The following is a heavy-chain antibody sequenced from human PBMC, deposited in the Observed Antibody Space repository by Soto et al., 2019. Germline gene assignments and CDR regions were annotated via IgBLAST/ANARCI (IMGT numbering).Heavy chain of an antibody. D-gene: IGHD3-3*01. CDR3: AKDLEFWAGAPYYYGMDV. V-gene: IGHV3-30*18. CDR2: ISYDGSNK. CDR1: GFTFSSYG. J-gene: IGHJ6*02. Sequence: PWGSLRLSCSASGFTFSSYGMHWVRQGPGKGLEWVAVISYDGSNKYYADSVKGRFTISRDNSKNTLYLQMNSLRAEDTAVYYCAKDLEFWAGAPYYYGMDVWGQGT.